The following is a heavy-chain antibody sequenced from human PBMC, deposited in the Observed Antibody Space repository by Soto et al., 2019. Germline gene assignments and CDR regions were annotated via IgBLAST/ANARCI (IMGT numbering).Heavy chain of an antibody. CDR1: GYTFTSYG. V-gene: IGHV1-18*01. CDR3: ARSWVTGKGGIDV. CDR2: INGYTGNT. J-gene: IGHJ6*02. D-gene: IGHD3-16*01. Sequence: QVQLVQSGAEVKKPGASVKVSCKASGYTFTSYGLSWMRQAPGQGLEWMGWINGYTGNTNYAQKFQGRVTMTTDTSTYTAYLDLWTLISDDTAVYYCARSWVTGKGGIDVWGQGTTVTVSS.